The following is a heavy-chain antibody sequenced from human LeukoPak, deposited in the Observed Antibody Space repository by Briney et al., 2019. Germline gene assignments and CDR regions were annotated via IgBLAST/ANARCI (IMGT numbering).Heavy chain of an antibody. J-gene: IGHJ4*02. Sequence: GGSLRLSCAASGFTFNSYSMNWVRQAPGKGLEWVSSISSSSSYIYYADSVKGRFTISRDNAKNSLYLQMNSLRAEDTAVYYCARGGIAAAEIDYWGQGTLVTVSS. V-gene: IGHV3-21*01. CDR1: GFTFNSYS. CDR2: ISSSSSYI. D-gene: IGHD6-13*01. CDR3: ARGGIAAAEIDY.